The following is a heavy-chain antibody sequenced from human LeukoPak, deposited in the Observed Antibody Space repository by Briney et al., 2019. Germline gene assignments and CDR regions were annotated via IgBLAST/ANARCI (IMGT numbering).Heavy chain of an antibody. CDR3: AKVWDHYMDV. CDR2: IKLDGSEK. D-gene: IGHD3-16*01. CDR1: GFIFSNYW. V-gene: IGHV3-7*01. Sequence: GGSLRLSCAASGFIFSNYWMSWVRQAPGKGLERVANIKLDGSEKNYVDSVKGRFTISRDNAKGSLSLQMNSLRVEDTAVYYCAKVWDHYMDVWGKGTTVTVSS. J-gene: IGHJ6*03.